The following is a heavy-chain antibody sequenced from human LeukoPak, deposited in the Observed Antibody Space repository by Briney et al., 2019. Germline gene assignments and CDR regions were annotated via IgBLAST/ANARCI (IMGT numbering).Heavy chain of an antibody. Sequence: GASVKVSCMASGYTFTGYYMHWVRQAPGQGFEWMGFINTYTRNPTYAQGFTGRFVFSLDTSVSTAYLQISNLKAEDTAVYYCARQVGTASSHDFGHWGHGTLVTVSS. V-gene: IGHV7-4-1*02. J-gene: IGHJ4*01. CDR2: INTYTRNP. CDR3: ARQVGTASSHDFGH. D-gene: IGHD2-21*02. CDR1: GYTFTGYY.